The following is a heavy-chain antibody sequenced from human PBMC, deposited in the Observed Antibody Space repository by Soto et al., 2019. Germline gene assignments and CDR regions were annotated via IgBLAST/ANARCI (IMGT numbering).Heavy chain of an antibody. CDR3: ASFGCSGGSCYLDY. V-gene: IGHV4-59*08. J-gene: IGHJ4*02. CDR1: GGSISSYY. CDR2: IYCSGST. D-gene: IGHD2-15*01. Sequence: PSETLSLTCTVSGGSISSYYWSWIRQPPGKGLEWIGYIYCSGSTNYNPSLKSRVTISVDTSKNQFSLKLSSVTAADTAVYYCASFGCSGGSCYLDYWGQGTLVTVSS.